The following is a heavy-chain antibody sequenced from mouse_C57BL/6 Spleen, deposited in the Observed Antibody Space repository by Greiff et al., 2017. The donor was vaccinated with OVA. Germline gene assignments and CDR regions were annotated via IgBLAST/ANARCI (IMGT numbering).Heavy chain of an antibody. CDR3: VGSSYDVFAY. V-gene: IGHV1-54*01. CDR1: GYAFTNYL. Sequence: VKLMESGAELVRPGTSVKVSCKASGYAFTNYLIEWVKQRPGQGLEWIGVINPGSGGTNYNEKFKGKATLTADKSSSTAYMQLSSLTSEDSAVYFCVGSSYDVFAYGGQGTLVTVSA. CDR2: INPGSGGT. J-gene: IGHJ3*01. D-gene: IGHD1-1*01.